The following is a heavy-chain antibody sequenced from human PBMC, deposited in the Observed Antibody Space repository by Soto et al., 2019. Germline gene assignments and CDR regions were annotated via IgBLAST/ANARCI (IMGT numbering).Heavy chain of an antibody. J-gene: IGHJ6*02. V-gene: IGHV4-30-4*01. CDR3: ARGHFDQDYYYYYGMDV. CDR2: IYYSGST. CDR1: GGSISSGDYY. D-gene: IGHD3-9*01. Sequence: SETLSLTCTVSGGSISSGDYYWSWIRQPPGKGLERIGYIYYSGSTYYNPSLKSRVTISVDTSKNQFSLKLSSVTAADTAVYYCARGHFDQDYYYYYGMDVWGQGTTVTVSS.